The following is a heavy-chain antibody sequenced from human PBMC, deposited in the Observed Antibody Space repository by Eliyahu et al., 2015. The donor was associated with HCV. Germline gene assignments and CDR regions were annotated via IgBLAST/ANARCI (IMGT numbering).Heavy chain of an antibody. J-gene: IGHJ6*02. CDR3: ARDSPGSYGADV. CDR1: GYXFRNYG. Sequence: QVRLVQSGTEVKRPGTSMKVSCKASGYXFRNYGISWVRQAPGQGLEWMGWISGFSGDTNYAQKFQGRVTMTTDTSTNTAYMDLRNLRSDDAAVYFCARDSPGSYGADVWGQGTTITISS. V-gene: IGHV1-18*01. D-gene: IGHD4/OR15-4a*01. CDR2: ISGFSGDT.